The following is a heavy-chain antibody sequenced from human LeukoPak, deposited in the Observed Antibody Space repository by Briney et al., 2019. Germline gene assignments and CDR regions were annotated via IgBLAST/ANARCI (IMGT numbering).Heavy chain of an antibody. CDR3: AKVGYCDAGPCYFDS. CDR1: GGSISSGSYY. V-gene: IGHV4-61*02. J-gene: IGHJ4*02. D-gene: IGHD2-15*01. Sequence: SQTLSLTCTVSGGSISSGSYYWSWIRQPAGKGLEWIGRIYTSGSTYYNPSLNSRVTLSVDTSKNQFSLELNSVTAADTAVYYCAKVGYCDAGPCYFDSWGQGTLVTVSS. CDR2: IYTSGST.